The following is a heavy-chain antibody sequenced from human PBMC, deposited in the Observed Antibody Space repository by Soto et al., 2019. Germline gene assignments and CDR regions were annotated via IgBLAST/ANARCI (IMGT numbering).Heavy chain of an antibody. J-gene: IGHJ4*02. CDR3: AKEPVAARKLGGRDFNDY. CDR1: GLTFSRYA. D-gene: IGHD6-6*01. Sequence: PGGSLRLSCAASGLTFSRYAMTWVRKTTGQGLEWVSAISGSGGSTYYADSVKGRYTISRDNSKNTLYLQMNSLRAEDTAVYYCAKEPVAARKLGGRDFNDYWGQGTLVTVSS. V-gene: IGHV3-23*01. CDR2: ISGSGGST.